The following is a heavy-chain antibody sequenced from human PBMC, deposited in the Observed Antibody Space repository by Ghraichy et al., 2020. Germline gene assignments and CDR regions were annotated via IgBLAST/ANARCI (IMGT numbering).Heavy chain of an antibody. CDR3: ARGGYSSGLDY. D-gene: IGHD6-25*01. Sequence: GESLNISCAASGFTFSSYYMHWVRQVPGKGLIWVSRINTGGSTTVYADFVKGRFTISRDNAKNTVYLQMNSLRGEDSALYYCARGGYSSGLDYWGQGTLVTVSS. J-gene: IGHJ4*02. CDR1: GFTFSSYY. V-gene: IGHV3-74*01. CDR2: INTGGSTT.